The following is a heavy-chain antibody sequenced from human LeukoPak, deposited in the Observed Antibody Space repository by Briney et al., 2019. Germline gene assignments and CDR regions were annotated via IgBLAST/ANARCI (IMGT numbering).Heavy chain of an antibody. CDR2: ISSSGSTI. CDR3: ARQTPDDFWSGYYLDY. V-gene: IGHV3-11*01. J-gene: IGHJ4*02. D-gene: IGHD3-3*01. Sequence: GGSLGLSCAASGFTFSDYYMSWIRQAPGKGLEWVSYISSSGSTIYYADSVKGRFTISRDNAKNSLYLQMNSLRAEDTAVCYCARQTPDDFWSGYYLDYWGQGTLVTVSS. CDR1: GFTFSDYY.